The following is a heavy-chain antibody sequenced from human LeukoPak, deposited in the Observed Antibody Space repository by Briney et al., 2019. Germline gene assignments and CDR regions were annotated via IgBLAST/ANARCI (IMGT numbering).Heavy chain of an antibody. J-gene: IGHJ4*02. V-gene: IGHV3-21*01. CDR1: GFTFSSCG. Sequence: GGSLRLSCAASGFTFSSCGFNWVRQAPGKGLHWVSSIGPTGTDRYYADSVRGRFTISRDNAKNSMYLQMDSLRDEDTAVYYCATETIGRHYDYWGQGTLLTVSS. CDR3: ATETIGRHYDY. CDR2: IGPTGTDR. D-gene: IGHD1-14*01.